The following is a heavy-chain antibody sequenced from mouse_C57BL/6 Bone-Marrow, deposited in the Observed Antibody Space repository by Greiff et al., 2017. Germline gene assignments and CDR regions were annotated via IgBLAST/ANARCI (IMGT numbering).Heavy chain of an antibody. CDR1: GYTFTSYW. V-gene: IGHV1-64*01. CDR2: IHPNSGST. CDR3: ARRITTGGRDY. D-gene: IGHD1-1*01. Sequence: VQLQQSGAELVKPGASVKLSCKASGYTFTSYWLHWVKQRPGQGLEWIGMIHPNSGSTNSHETFTSKATLTVDKSSSTAYLQLSSLTSEDAAVYYGARRITTGGRDYWGQGTAVTVSS. J-gene: IGHJ4*01.